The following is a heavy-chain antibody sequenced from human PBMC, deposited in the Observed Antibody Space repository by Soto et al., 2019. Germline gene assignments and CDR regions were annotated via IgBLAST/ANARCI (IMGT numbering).Heavy chain of an antibody. CDR2: INPNSGGT. J-gene: IGHJ3*02. CDR1: GYTFTGYC. V-gene: IGHV1-2*04. CDR3: AKTLTTDDAFDI. Sequence: ASVKVSCKASGYTFTGYCMHWVRQAPGQGLEWMGWINPNSGGTNYAQKFQGWVTMTRDTSISTAYMELSRLRSDDTAVYYCAKTLTTDDAFDIWGQGTMVSVSS. D-gene: IGHD4-4*01.